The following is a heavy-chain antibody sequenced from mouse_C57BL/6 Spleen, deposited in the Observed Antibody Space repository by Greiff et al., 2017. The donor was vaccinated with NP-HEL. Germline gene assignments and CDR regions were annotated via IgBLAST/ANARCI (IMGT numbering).Heavy chain of an antibody. CDR2: IDPSDSYT. CDR3: ARGDYGSD. Sequence: QVQLKQPGAELVKPGASVKLSCKASGYTFTSYWMQWVKQRPGQGLEWIGEIDPSDSYTNYNQKFKGKATLTVDTSSSTAYMQLSSLTSEDSAVYYCARGDYGSDWGQGTLVTVSA. V-gene: IGHV1-50*01. D-gene: IGHD1-1*01. CDR1: GYTFTSYW. J-gene: IGHJ3*01.